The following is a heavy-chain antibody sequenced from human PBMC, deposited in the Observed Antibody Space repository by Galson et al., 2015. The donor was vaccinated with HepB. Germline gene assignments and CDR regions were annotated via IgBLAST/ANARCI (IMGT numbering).Heavy chain of an antibody. CDR1: GYTFTTYA. Sequence: SVKVSCKASGYTFTTYAMHWVRQAPGQSLEWMGWINGGNGNTKYSQKFQDRVTITRDPSASTAYMELGSLRSEDTAVYYCARETAMVRGVPWDTFDMWGQGTMVTVSS. D-gene: IGHD3-10*01. CDR2: INGGNGNT. J-gene: IGHJ3*02. V-gene: IGHV1-3*01. CDR3: ARETAMVRGVPWDTFDM.